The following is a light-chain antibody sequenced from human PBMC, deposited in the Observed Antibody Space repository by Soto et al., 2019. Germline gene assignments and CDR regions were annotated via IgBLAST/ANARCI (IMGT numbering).Light chain of an antibody. V-gene: IGKV1-5*03. CDR3: QQYSYLWA. CDR2: EAS. Sequence: IQVTQSPSTLSASVGDRVTITCRASHNINSWLAWYQQRPGKAPRLLIYEASTLESGVPSRFSGSGSGTEFTLTINSLQPDDFATYYCQQYSYLWAFGQGTTVEIK. J-gene: IGKJ1*01. CDR1: HNINSW.